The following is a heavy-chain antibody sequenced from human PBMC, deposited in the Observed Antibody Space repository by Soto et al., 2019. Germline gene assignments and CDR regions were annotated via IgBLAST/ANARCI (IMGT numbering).Heavy chain of an antibody. CDR2: INAGNGDT. CDR3: ARDIINSGPAS. V-gene: IGHV1-3*01. CDR1: GYTFTSLG. J-gene: IGHJ5*02. D-gene: IGHD1-20*01. Sequence: ASVKVSCKASGYTFTSLGISWVRQAPGQGLEWMGWINAGNGDTKYSQKFQGRVTITRDTSASAAYMDLGSLTSEDTAVYYCARDIINSGPASWGQGTLVTVSS.